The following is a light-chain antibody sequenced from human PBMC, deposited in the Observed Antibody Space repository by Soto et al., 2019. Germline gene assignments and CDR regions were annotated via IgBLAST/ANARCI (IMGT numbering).Light chain of an antibody. Sequence: QSVLTQPPSVSGAPGQRATISCTGSSSNIGAGYDVHWYQQLPETAPKLLIYDNSNRPSGVPDRFSGSKSGTSASLAITGLQAEDEADYYCQSYDNSLSGYVFGTGTKVTVL. V-gene: IGLV1-40*01. J-gene: IGLJ1*01. CDR1: SSNIGAGYD. CDR2: DNS. CDR3: QSYDNSLSGYV.